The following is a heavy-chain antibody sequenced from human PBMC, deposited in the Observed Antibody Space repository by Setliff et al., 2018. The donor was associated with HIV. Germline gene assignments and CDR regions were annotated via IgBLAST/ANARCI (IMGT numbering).Heavy chain of an antibody. CDR1: GFTFSSYS. CDR2: ISSRTTI. V-gene: IGHV3-48*04. Sequence: GGSLRLSCAASGFTFSSYSMSWVRQAPGKGLEWIAYISSRTTIYYAESVQDRFTISRDNAKNSLYLHMNSLRGEDTAVYYCVRAVGLGLGAHFDYWGQGALVTVSS. CDR3: VRAVGLGLGAHFDY. D-gene: IGHD1-26*01. J-gene: IGHJ4*02.